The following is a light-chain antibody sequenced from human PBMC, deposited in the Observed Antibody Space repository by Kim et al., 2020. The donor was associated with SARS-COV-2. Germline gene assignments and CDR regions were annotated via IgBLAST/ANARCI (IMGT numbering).Light chain of an antibody. CDR3: QQYDNLPII. J-gene: IGKJ5*01. Sequence: DIQMTQSPSSLSASVGDRVTITSQASQDISNYLNWYQQKPGKAPKLLIYDASNLETGVPSRFSGSGSGTDFTFTISSLQPEDTATYYCQQYDNLPIIFGQGTRLEIK. V-gene: IGKV1-33*01. CDR2: DAS. CDR1: QDISNY.